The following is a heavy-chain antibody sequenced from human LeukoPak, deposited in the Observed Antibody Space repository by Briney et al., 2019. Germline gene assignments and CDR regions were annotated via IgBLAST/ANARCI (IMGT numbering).Heavy chain of an antibody. CDR3: AKSDIIVVSDAKGNWFDP. CDR1: GFTFSSYA. V-gene: IGHV3-23*01. CDR2: IRGSRCST. Sequence: GGSLRLSCAASGFTFSSYAMSWVRQAPGKGLEWVSAIRGSRCSTYYADSVKGRFTISRDNSKNTLYLQMNSLRAEDTAVYYCAKSDIIVVSDAKGNWFDPWGQGSLVTVSS. D-gene: IGHD2-2*01. J-gene: IGHJ5*02.